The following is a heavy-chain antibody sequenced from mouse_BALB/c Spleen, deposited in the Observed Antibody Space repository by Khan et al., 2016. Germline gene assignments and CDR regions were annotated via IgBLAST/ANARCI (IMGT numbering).Heavy chain of an antibody. CDR2: INSNGGST. CDR3: ANENYRYYFDY. V-gene: IGHV5-6-3*01. J-gene: IGHJ2*01. D-gene: IGHD2-14*01. CDR1: GFTFSTYG. Sequence: EVELVESGGGLVQPGGSLKLSCAASGFTFSTYGMSWVRQTPDKRLELVATINSNGGSTYYPDSVKGRFTISRDNAKNILYLQMSSLKSDDTAMYYCANENYRYYFDYWGQGTTLTVSS.